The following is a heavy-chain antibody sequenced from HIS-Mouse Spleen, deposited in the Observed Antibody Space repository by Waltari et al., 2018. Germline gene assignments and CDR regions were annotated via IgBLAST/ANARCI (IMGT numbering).Heavy chain of an antibody. CDR3: AREIPYSSSWYDWYFDL. CDR2: IYYSGST. D-gene: IGHD6-13*01. J-gene: IGHJ2*01. CDR1: GGSISSSSYY. V-gene: IGHV4-39*07. Sequence: QLQLQESGPGLVKPSEPLSLTCTVSGGSISSSSYYWGWIRRPPGKGLEWIWSIYYSGSTYYNPSLKSRVTISVDTSKNQFSLKLSSVTAADTAVYYCAREIPYSSSWYDWYFDLWGRGTLVTVSS.